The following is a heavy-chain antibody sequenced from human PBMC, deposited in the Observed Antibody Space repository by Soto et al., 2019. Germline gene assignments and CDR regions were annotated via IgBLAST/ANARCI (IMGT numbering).Heavy chain of an antibody. Sequence: QVQLVQSGAEVKKPGASVKVSCKASGYTFTSYAMHWVRQAPGQRLEWMGWINAGNGNTKYSHKFQGRVTIIRDTSASTAYMELSSLRSEDTAVYYCARGASPLSDYWGQGTLFTVSS. D-gene: IGHD1-26*01. CDR2: INAGNGNT. CDR3: ARGASPLSDY. V-gene: IGHV1-3*01. J-gene: IGHJ4*02. CDR1: GYTFTSYA.